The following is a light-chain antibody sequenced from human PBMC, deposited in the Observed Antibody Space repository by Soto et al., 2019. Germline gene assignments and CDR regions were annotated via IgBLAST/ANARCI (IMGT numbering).Light chain of an antibody. J-gene: IGKJ5*01. CDR3: QQRNSGSPIT. V-gene: IGKV3-11*01. CDR1: QSVRTY. CDR2: DAS. Sequence: EIVLTQSPVTLSLSPGETATLSCRASQSVRTYLAWYQVKLGQAPMLLIYDASSRASPVPARFSARGSGTNFTLTISSLVAEDFALYYCQQRNSGSPITFGQGTRLEIK.